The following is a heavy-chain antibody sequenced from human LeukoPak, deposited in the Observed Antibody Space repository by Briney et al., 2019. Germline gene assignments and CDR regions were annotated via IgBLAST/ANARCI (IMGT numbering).Heavy chain of an antibody. CDR3: ARDGGEVGYFDY. Sequence: ASVKVSCKASGYTFTSYAMHWVRQAPGQRLEWMGWINGGNGNTKYSQELQGRVTITRDTSASTVHMELSSLTSEDTAVYYCARDGGEVGYFDYWGQGTLVTVSS. V-gene: IGHV1-3*01. J-gene: IGHJ4*02. CDR1: GYTFTSYA. D-gene: IGHD1-26*01. CDR2: INGGNGNT.